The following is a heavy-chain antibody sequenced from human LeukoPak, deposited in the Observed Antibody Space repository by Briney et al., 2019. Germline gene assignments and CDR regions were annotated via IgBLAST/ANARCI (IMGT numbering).Heavy chain of an antibody. V-gene: IGHV3-30*02. D-gene: IGHD2-2*02. J-gene: IGHJ5*02. CDR1: GFTFSSYW. CDR2: IRYDGSNK. Sequence: PGGSLRLSCAASGFTFSSYWMSWVRQAPGKGLEWVAFIRYDGSNKYYADSVKGRFTISRDNSKNTLYLQMNSLRAEDTAVYYCAKDVVVKRPAAISWGQGTLVTVSS. CDR3: AKDVVVKRPAAIS.